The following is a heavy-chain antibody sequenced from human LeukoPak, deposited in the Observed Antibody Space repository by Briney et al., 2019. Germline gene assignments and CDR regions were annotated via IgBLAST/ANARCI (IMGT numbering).Heavy chain of an antibody. CDR1: GGSISSYY. Sequence: PSETLSLTCTVSGGSISSYYWSWIRQPPGKGLEWIGYIYYSGSTNYNPSLKSRVTISVDTSKNQFSLKLSSVTAADTAVYYCARPGAYDYDGYFDYWGQGTLVTVSS. CDR3: ARPGAYDYDGYFDY. D-gene: IGHD4-17*01. CDR2: IYYSGST. J-gene: IGHJ4*02. V-gene: IGHV4-59*12.